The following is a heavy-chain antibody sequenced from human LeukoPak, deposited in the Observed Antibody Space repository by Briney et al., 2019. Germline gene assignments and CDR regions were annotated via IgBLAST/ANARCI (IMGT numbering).Heavy chain of an antibody. CDR1: GGTFSSYA. CDR3: ARDENYDFWSGYFDY. V-gene: IGHV1-69*13. CDR2: IIPIFGTA. J-gene: IGHJ4*02. D-gene: IGHD3-3*01. Sequence: SVKVSCKASGGTFSSYAISWVRQAPGQGLEWMGGIIPIFGTANYAQKFQGRVTITADESTSTAYMELSSLRSEDTAVYYCARDENYDFWSGYFDYWGQGTLVTVSS.